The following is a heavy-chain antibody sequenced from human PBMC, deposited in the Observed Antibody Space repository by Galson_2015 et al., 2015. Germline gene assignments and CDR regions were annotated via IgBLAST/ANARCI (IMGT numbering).Heavy chain of an antibody. CDR1: GGSISSYY. D-gene: IGHD5-18*01. V-gene: IGHV4-59*01. Sequence: ETLSLTCTVSGGSISSYYWSWIRQPPGKGLEWIGYIYYSGSTNYNPSLKSRVTISVDTSKNQFSLKLSSVTAADTAVYYCARDGGYSNYWGYWGQGTLVTVSS. J-gene: IGHJ4*02. CDR2: IYYSGST. CDR3: ARDGGYSNYWGY.